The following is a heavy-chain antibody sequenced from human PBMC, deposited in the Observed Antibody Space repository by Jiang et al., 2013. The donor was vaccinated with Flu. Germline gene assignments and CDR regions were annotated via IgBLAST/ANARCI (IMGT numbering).Heavy chain of an antibody. CDR1: GYSFTSSW. V-gene: IGHV5-51*03. CDR2: IYPGDSGT. D-gene: IGHD6-19*01. Sequence: PGESLKISCRPSGYSFTSSWIGWVRQMPGKGLEWMGIIYPGDSGTRYSPSFQGQVTISADKSINTAYLQWSSLKASDTAIYYCARQAGIAVRFDYWGQGTLVT. CDR3: ARQAGIAVRFDY. J-gene: IGHJ4*02.